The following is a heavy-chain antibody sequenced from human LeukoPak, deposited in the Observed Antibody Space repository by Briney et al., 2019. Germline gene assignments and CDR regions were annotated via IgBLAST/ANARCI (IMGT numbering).Heavy chain of an antibody. CDR1: GFTFSRFT. J-gene: IGHJ5*02. CDR2: ISGSGGST. Sequence: GGSLRLSCAASGFTFSRFTMSWVRQAPGKGLEWVSAISGSGGSTYYADSVKGRFTISRDNSKNTLYLQMNSLRAEDTAVYYCAKFRALLLSWFDPWGQGTLVTVSS. CDR3: AKFRALLLSWFDP. D-gene: IGHD2-21*01. V-gene: IGHV3-23*01.